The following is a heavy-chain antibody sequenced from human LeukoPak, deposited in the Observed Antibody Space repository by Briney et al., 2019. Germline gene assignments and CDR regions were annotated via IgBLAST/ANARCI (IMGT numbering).Heavy chain of an antibody. CDR1: GFTFSSYG. D-gene: IGHD3-10*01. J-gene: IGHJ3*02. Sequence: PGGSLRLSCAASGFTFSSYGMHWVRQAPGKGLEWVAVISYDGSNKYYADSVKGRFTISRDNSKNTLYLQMNSLRAEDTAVYYCAKRWGLLWFGELLSSTFDIWGQGTMVTVSS. V-gene: IGHV3-30*18. CDR2: ISYDGSNK. CDR3: AKRWGLLWFGELLSSTFDI.